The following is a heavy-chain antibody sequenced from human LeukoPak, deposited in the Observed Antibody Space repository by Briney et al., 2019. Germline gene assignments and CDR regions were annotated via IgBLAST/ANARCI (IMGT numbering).Heavy chain of an antibody. CDR1: GYTFTSYY. D-gene: IGHD6-19*01. Sequence: ASVEVSCKASGYTFTSYYMHWVRQAPGQGLEWMGRIIPIFGTANYAQKFQGRVTITTDESTSTAYMELSSLRSEDTAVYYCAREGGIAVAGTYWFDPWGQGTLVTVSS. CDR2: IIPIFGTA. J-gene: IGHJ5*02. CDR3: AREGGIAVAGTYWFDP. V-gene: IGHV1-69*05.